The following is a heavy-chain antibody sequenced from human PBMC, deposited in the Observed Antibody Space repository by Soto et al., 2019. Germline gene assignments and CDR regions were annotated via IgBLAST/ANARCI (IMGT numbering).Heavy chain of an antibody. CDR1: GFTFSSYG. J-gene: IGHJ4*02. D-gene: IGHD2-8*01. CDR2: ISYDGSNK. CDR3: AKEKQETNPFDY. Sequence: QVQLVESGGGVVQPGRSLRLSCAASGFTFSSYGMHWVRQAPGKGLEWVAVISYDGSNKYYADSVKGRFTISRDNSKNTLYLQMNSLRAEDTAVYYCAKEKQETNPFDYWGQGTLVTVSS. V-gene: IGHV3-30*18.